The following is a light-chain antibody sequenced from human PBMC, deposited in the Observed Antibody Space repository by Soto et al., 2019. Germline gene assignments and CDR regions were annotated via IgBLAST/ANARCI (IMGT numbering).Light chain of an antibody. J-gene: IGKJ1*01. Sequence: DIQMTQSPSSLSASVGYRVTITCRASQNISIYLNWYHHKPGKAPKLLIYATSSLQSGVPSRFSGGGSGTDFTLTISSLQPEDFATYYCQQTYSNPRTFGQGTKVDIK. CDR2: ATS. CDR3: QQTYSNPRT. V-gene: IGKV1-39*01. CDR1: QNISIY.